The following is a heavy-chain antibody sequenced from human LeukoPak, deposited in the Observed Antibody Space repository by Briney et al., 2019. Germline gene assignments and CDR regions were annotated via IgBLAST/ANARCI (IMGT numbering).Heavy chain of an antibody. Sequence: PSETLSLTCTVSGGSTINYFRSWIRQPAGKGLEWIGHIYTSGTTHYNPSLKNRVTISLDTSKSQFSLQLNTVTAADTAVYYCARAEGSGSGAYTLEYWGQGILVTVSS. D-gene: IGHD3-10*01. V-gene: IGHV4-4*07. CDR3: ARAEGSGSGAYTLEY. CDR2: IYTSGTT. J-gene: IGHJ4*02. CDR1: GGSTINYF.